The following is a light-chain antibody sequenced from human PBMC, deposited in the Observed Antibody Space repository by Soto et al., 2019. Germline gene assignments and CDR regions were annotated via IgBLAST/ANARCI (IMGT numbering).Light chain of an antibody. CDR3: QSYDSSLSGSKV. CDR1: SSNIGAGYD. Sequence: QSVLTQPPSVSGAPGQRVTISCTGSSSNIGAGYDVNWYQQLPGTAPKLLIYGNSNRPSGVPDRFSGSKSGTSASLANTGLQAEDEADYYCQSYDSSLSGSKVFGGGTKLTVL. J-gene: IGLJ2*01. V-gene: IGLV1-40*01. CDR2: GNS.